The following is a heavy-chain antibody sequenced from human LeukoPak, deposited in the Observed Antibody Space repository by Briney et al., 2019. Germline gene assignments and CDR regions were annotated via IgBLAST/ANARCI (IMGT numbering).Heavy chain of an antibody. CDR3: ARVNIENEGYADAFDI. CDR2: ISSSSSYI. J-gene: IGHJ3*02. CDR1: GLTFSSYA. Sequence: GGSLRLSCAASGLTFSSYAMNRVRQAPGKGLEWVSSISSSSSYIYYADSVKGRFTISRDNAKNSLYLQMNSLRAEDTAVYYCARVNIENEGYADAFDIWGQGTMVTVSS. D-gene: IGHD3-16*01. V-gene: IGHV3-21*01.